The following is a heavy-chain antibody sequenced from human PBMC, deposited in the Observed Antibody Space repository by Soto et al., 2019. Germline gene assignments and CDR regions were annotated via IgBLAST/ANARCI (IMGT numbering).Heavy chain of an antibody. D-gene: IGHD3-3*01. V-gene: IGHV4-59*01. CDR1: GGSSSSYY. J-gene: IGHJ4*02. CDR3: ARGGNDFWSGYYYYFDY. CDR2: IYYSWST. Sequence: TSETLSLTCTVSGGSSSSYYWSWIRQPPGKGLEWIGYIYYSWSTNYNPSLKSRVTISVDTSKNQFSLKLSSVTAADTAVYYCARGGNDFWSGYYYYFDYWGQGTLVTVSS.